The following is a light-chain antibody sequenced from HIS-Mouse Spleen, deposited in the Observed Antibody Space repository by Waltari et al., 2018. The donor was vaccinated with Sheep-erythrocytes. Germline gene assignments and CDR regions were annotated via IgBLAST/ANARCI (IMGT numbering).Light chain of an antibody. J-gene: IGLJ1*01. CDR3: CSYAGSYNHV. V-gene: IGLV2-11*01. CDR2: DVS. CDR1: SSAVGCYNY. Sequence: QSALTQPRSVSGSPGPSVTISCTGTSSAVGCYNYVSWYQQHPGKAPKLRIYDVSKRPSGVPDRFSGSKSGNTASLTISGLQAEDEADYYCCSYAGSYNHVFATGTKVTVL.